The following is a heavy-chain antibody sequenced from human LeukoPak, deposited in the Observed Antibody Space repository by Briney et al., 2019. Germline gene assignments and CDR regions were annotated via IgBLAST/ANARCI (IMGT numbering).Heavy chain of an antibody. CDR2: IYYSGST. CDR1: GGSISGYY. Sequence: SETLSLTCTVSGGSISGYYWSWIRQPPGKGLEWIGYIYYSGSTNYNPSLKSRVTISVDTSKHQFSLKLSSVTAADTAVYYCVRHLAVAGTGFDYWGQGTLVTVSS. CDR3: VRHLAVAGTGFDY. J-gene: IGHJ4*02. V-gene: IGHV4-59*08. D-gene: IGHD6-19*01.